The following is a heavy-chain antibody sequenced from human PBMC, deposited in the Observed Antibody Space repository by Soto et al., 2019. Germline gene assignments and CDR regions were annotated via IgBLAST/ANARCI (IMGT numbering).Heavy chain of an antibody. Sequence: EVQLLESGGGLVQPGGSLRLSCATSGFTFRNYAMSWVRQAPGKGLEGVSTLSSTGGSTYYAGSVQGRFTISRDNSKNALYLQMNSLRAEDTAVYYCAKDRLRWEVQGADYWGQGTLVTVSS. D-gene: IGHD1-26*01. J-gene: IGHJ4*02. CDR3: AKDRLRWEVQGADY. CDR2: LSSTGGST. CDR1: GFTFRNYA. V-gene: IGHV3-23*01.